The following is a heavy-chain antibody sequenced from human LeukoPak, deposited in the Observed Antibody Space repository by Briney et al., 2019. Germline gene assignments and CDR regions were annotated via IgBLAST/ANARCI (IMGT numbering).Heavy chain of an antibody. V-gene: IGHV3-48*01. CDR3: ARDREQWLVRNGLDY. J-gene: IGHJ4*02. CDR2: ICSSSSTI. Sequence: GGSLRLSCAASGFTFSSYSMNWVRQAPGKGLEWVSYICSSSSTIYYADSVKGRFTISRDNAKNSLYLQMNSLRAEDTAVYYCARDREQWLVRNGLDYWGQGTLVTVSS. D-gene: IGHD6-19*01. CDR1: GFTFSSYS.